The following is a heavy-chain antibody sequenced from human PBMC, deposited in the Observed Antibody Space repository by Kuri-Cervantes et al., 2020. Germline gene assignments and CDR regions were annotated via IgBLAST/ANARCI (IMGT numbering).Heavy chain of an antibody. CDR3: ARGEGAGWYSDY. Sequence: SETLSLTCTVSGASINSYYWSWIRQSAGKGLEWIGRIHTAEYTIYNPSLKSRVTISVDTSRNQFSLKLSSVTAADTAVYYCARGEGAGWYSDYWGQGTLVTVSS. CDR1: GASINSYY. V-gene: IGHV4-4*07. J-gene: IGHJ4*02. CDR2: IHTAEYT. D-gene: IGHD2-15*01.